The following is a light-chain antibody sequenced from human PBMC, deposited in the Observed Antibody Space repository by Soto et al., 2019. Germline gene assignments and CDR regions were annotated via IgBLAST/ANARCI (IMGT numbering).Light chain of an antibody. J-gene: IGLJ1*01. V-gene: IGLV2-14*03. CDR3: SSYTSSGTYV. CDR2: DVS. CDR1: SNDVGHDNY. Sequence: QSVLTQPASVSGSPGQSITISCTGTSNDVGHDNYVSWYQQFPGKVPKLIFYDVSNRPSGVSNRFSGSKSGNTASLTISSLQADDEADYYCSSYTSSGTYVFGTGTKVTVL.